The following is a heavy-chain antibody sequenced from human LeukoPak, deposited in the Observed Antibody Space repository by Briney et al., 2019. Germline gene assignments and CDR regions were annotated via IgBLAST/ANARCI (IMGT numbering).Heavy chain of an antibody. CDR2: IRYDGSNK. CDR1: GFTFSSYG. CDR3: AKVESSTTHYYYYMDV. V-gene: IGHV3-30*02. J-gene: IGHJ6*03. D-gene: IGHD2-2*01. Sequence: GGSLRLSCAASGFTFSSYGMHWVRQAPGKGLEWVAFIRYDGSNKYYADSVKGRFTISRDNSKNTLYLQMNSLRAEDTAVYYCAKVESSTTHYYYYMDVWGKGTTVTVSS.